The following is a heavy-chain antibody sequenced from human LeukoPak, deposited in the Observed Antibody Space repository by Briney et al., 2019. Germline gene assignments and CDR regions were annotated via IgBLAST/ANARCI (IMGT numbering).Heavy chain of an antibody. CDR1: GFTFSSYA. CDR2: ISGSGGST. V-gene: IGHV3-23*01. D-gene: IGHD3-22*01. CDR3: AKAVVVITTTPLDY. J-gene: IGHJ4*02. Sequence: GGSLRLSCAASGFTFSSYAMSWVRQAPGKGLEWVSAISGSGGSTYYADSVKGRFTVSRDNSKNTLYLQMNSLRAEDTAVYYCAKAVVVITTTPLDYWGQGTLVTVSP.